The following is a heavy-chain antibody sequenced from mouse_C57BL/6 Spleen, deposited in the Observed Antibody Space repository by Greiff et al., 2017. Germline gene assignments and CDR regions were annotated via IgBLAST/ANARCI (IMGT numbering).Heavy chain of an antibody. CDR3: ATFGRFAY. J-gene: IGHJ3*01. CDR2: ISSGSSTI. Sequence: EVHLVESGGGLVKPGGSLKLSCAASGFTFSDYGMHWVRQAPEKGLEWVAYISSGSSTIYYADTVKGRFTISRDNAKNTLFLQMTSLRSEDTAMYYCATFGRFAYWGQGTLVTVSA. CDR1: GFTFSDYG. D-gene: IGHD3-1*01. V-gene: IGHV5-17*01.